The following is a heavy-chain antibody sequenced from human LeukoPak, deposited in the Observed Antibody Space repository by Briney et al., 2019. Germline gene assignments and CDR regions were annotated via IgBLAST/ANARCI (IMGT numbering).Heavy chain of an antibody. CDR2: IIPIFGTA. J-gene: IGHJ4*02. D-gene: IGHD5-18*01. Sequence: EASVKVSCKASGYTFTSYGISWVRQAPGQGLEWMGGIIPIFGTANYAQKFQGRVTITTDESTSTAYMELSSLRSEDTAVYYCARQGYSYGYDYWGQGTLVTVSS. CDR1: GYTFTSYG. V-gene: IGHV1-69*05. CDR3: ARQGYSYGYDY.